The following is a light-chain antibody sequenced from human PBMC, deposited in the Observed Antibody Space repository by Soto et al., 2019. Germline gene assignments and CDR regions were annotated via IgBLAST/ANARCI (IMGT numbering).Light chain of an antibody. V-gene: IGLV2-23*01. CDR2: EAN. CDR3: CSYVGTSTI. CDR1: SSDVGSHNL. J-gene: IGLJ2*01. Sequence: QSALTQPASVSGSPGQSITISCTGSSSDVGSHNLVSWYQQYPGKALKLMIFEANKRPSGVSNRFSGSKSGNTASLTVSGLQADDEADYYCCSYVGTSTIFGGGTKLTVL.